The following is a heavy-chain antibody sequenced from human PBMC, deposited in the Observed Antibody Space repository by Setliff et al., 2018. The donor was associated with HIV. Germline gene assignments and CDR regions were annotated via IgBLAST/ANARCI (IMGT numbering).Heavy chain of an antibody. J-gene: IGHJ6*03. CDR3: ARHGGSGYYPYYYYYYMDV. CDR1: GGSISSSSYY. CDR2: IYYSGST. D-gene: IGHD3-22*01. Sequence: SETLSLTCTVSGGSISSSSYYWGWIRQPPGKGLEWIGSIYYSGSTYYNPSLKSRVTISVDTSKNQFSLKLSSVTAADTAVYYCARHGGSGYYPYYYYYYMDVWGTGTTVTVSS. V-gene: IGHV4-39*01.